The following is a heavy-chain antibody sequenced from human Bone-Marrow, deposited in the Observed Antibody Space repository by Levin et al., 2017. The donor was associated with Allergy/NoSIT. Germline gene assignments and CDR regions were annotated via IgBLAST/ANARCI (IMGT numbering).Heavy chain of an antibody. D-gene: IGHD5-18*01. Sequence: GGSLRLSCAASGFTFSSFSMGWVRQAPGKGLEWLSYISSVGTTTHYADSVRGRFTISRDSAKNSVYLQMNSLRAEDTGIYYCARGLVGYSAASHLDHWGQGILVTVSS. J-gene: IGHJ4*02. V-gene: IGHV3-48*03. CDR3: ARGLVGYSAASHLDH. CDR1: GFTFSSFS. CDR2: ISSVGTTT.